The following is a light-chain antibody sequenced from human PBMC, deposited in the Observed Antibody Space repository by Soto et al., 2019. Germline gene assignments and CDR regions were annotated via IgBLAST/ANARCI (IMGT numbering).Light chain of an antibody. V-gene: IGLV2-14*01. CDR2: EVS. CDR3: SSYTRNSTLV. CDR1: SSDVGGYNY. Sequence: QSALTQPASVSGSPGQSITISCTGTSSDVGGYNYVSWYQQHPGKAPKLMIYEVSNRPSGVSNRFSGSKSGNTASLTISGLQAEDEADYYCSSYTRNSTLVFGGGTNSPS. J-gene: IGLJ2*01.